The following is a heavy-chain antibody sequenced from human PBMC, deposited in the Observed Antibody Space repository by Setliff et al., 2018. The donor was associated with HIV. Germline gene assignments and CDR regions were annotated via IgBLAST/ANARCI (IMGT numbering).Heavy chain of an antibody. J-gene: IGHJ5*02. CDR1: GYSFTSSG. CDR3: ARAHFLVAMTRNWFDP. CDR2: INIRNGNT. Sequence: ASVNVSCKASGYSFTSSGVSWVRQAPGQGLEWMGWINIRNGNTNYAQKFQGRVTMTTDTSTSTAYMELIRPRFDDTAVYYCARAHFLVAMTRNWFDPWGQGTLVTVSS. D-gene: IGHD5-12*01. V-gene: IGHV1-18*01.